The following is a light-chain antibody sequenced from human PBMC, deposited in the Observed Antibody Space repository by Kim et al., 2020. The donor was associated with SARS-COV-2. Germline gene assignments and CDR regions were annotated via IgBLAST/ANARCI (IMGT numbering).Light chain of an antibody. CDR3: SAWDRSLSAWV. CDR2: SNN. CDR1: RHNVSDEG. V-gene: IGLV10-54*01. J-gene: IGLJ3*02. Sequence: TARHTGPGNRHNVSDEGAAWLLQHQGPPPTPLSYSNNNRHSGISESLSASKSGNTASLTITGLQPEDEADYYFSAWDRSLSAWVFGGGTQLTVL.